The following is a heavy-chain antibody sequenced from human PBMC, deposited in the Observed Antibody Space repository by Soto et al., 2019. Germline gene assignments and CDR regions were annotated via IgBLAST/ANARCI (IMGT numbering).Heavy chain of an antibody. D-gene: IGHD5-12*01. Sequence: GGSLRLSCAASGFTFSSYAMHWVRQAPGKGLEWVAVISYDGSNKYYADSVKGRFTISRDNSKNTLYLQVNSLRAEDTAVYYCARDYYRFNSGYGFSMDVWGQGT. V-gene: IGHV3-30-3*01. J-gene: IGHJ6*02. CDR1: GFTFSSYA. CDR2: ISYDGSNK. CDR3: ARDYYRFNSGYGFSMDV.